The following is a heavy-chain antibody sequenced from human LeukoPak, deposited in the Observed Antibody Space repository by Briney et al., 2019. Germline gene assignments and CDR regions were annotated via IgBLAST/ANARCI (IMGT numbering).Heavy chain of an antibody. CDR2: IIPIFGTA. Sequence: GASVKVSCKASGGTFSSYAISWVRQAPGQGLEWMAGIIPIFGTANYAQKFQGRVTITTDESTSTAYMELSSLRSEDTAVYYCARGNCSSTSCYLWFDPWGQGTLVTVSS. CDR1: GGTFSSYA. D-gene: IGHD2-2*01. V-gene: IGHV1-69*05. J-gene: IGHJ5*02. CDR3: ARGNCSSTSCYLWFDP.